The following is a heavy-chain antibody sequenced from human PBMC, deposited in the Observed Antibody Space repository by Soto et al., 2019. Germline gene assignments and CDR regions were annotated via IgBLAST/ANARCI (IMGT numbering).Heavy chain of an antibody. J-gene: IGHJ5*02. CDR1: GGTFNNNG. CDR2: LIPIFGTG. CDR3: AIDRMHFDRTGSSGRRLFDP. D-gene: IGHD3-22*01. Sequence: SVKVSCKASGGTFNNNGVTWVRQAPGQGLEWMGGLIPIFGTGSYAQRFQGRVTLIADESTSTAYMELNSLRSEDTAVYYCAIDRMHFDRTGSSGRRLFDPWGQGTLVTVSS. V-gene: IGHV1-69*13.